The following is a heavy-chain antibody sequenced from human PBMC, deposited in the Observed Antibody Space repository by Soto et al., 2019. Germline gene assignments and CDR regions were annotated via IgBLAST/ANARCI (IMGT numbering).Heavy chain of an antibody. CDR3: AKEGGSYGGYYYYYGMDV. J-gene: IGHJ6*02. V-gene: IGHV3-30*18. Sequence: GGSMGLGCAACGLSVSSYGVHGVRQAPGKGLEWVAVISYDGSNKYYADSVKGRFTISRDNSKDTLYLQMNSLRAEDTAVYYCAKEGGSYGGYYYYYGMDVWGQGTTVTVSS. CDR2: ISYDGSNK. D-gene: IGHD1-26*01. CDR1: GLSVSSYG.